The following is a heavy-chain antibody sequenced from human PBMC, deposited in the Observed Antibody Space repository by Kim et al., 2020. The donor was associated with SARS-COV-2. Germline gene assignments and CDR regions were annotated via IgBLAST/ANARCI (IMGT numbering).Heavy chain of an antibody. Sequence: SETLSLTCAVYGGSFSGYYWSWIRQPPGKGLEWVGEINHSGRTNYNPSLKSRVTISVDTSKNQFSLKPSSVTAADTAVYYCASGVGPYYDSLTGYHLQLWGQGTLVTVSS. CDR2: INHSGRT. V-gene: IGHV4-34*01. D-gene: IGHD3-9*01. J-gene: IGHJ4*02. CDR3: ASGVGPYYDSLTGYHLQL. CDR1: GGSFSGYY.